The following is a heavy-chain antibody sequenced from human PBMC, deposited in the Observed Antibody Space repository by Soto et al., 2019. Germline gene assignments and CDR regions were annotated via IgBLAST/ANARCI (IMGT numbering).Heavy chain of an antibody. Sequence: XASLRLSCAASGFTFSSYAMSWVRQAPGKGLEWVSAISGSGGSTYYADSVKGRFTISRDNSKNTLYLQMNSLRAEDTAVYYCAKTDYYDSSGVDYWGQGTLVTVSS. J-gene: IGHJ4*02. V-gene: IGHV3-23*01. CDR1: GFTFSSYA. CDR3: AKTDYYDSSGVDY. D-gene: IGHD3-22*01. CDR2: ISGSGGST.